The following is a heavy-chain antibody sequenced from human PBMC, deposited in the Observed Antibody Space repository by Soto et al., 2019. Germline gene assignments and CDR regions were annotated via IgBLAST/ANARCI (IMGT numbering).Heavy chain of an antibody. J-gene: IGHJ4*02. V-gene: IGHV4-59*01. D-gene: IGHD1-26*01. CDR2: IYYSGST. CDR1: GGSISSYY. CDR3: ARDRGSGSYHRFDY. Sequence: SETLSLTCTVSGGSISSYYWSWIRQPPGKGLEWIRYIYYSGSTNYNPSLKSRVTISVDTSKNQFSLKLSSVTAADTAVYYCARDRGSGSYHRFDYWGQGTLVTVSS.